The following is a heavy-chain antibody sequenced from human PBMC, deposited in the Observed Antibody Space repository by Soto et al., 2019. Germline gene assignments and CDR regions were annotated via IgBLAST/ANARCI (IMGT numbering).Heavy chain of an antibody. CDR1: GFTVSSNY. Sequence: PGGSLRLSCAASGFTVSSNYMSWVRQAPGKGLEWVSVIYSGGSTYYADSVKGRFTISRDNSKNTLYLQMNSLRAEDTAVYYCARESSSDGMDVWGQGTTVTVSS. CDR3: ARESSSDGMDV. J-gene: IGHJ6*02. CDR2: IYSGGST. V-gene: IGHV3-53*01. D-gene: IGHD6-6*01.